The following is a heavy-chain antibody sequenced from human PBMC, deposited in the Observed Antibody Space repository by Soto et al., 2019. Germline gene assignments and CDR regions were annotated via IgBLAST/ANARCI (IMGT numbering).Heavy chain of an antibody. J-gene: IGHJ6*02. CDR1: GGAISGRSNY. CDR2: VYSGGST. D-gene: IGHD6-13*01. CDR3: AILLSGYSSSWYRFSDYYHYVMAV. Sequence: SETLSLTCAVSGGAISGRSNYWGWIRQPPGKGLEYIGSVYSGGSTYYNPSLKSRVTLSVDATKNQFSLKLSSVTAADTAVYYCAILLSGYSSSWYRFSDYYHYVMAVWGQGTSVTVSS. V-gene: IGHV4-39*07.